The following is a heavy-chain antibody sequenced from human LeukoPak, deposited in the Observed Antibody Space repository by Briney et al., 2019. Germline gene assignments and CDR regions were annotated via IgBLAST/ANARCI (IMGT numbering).Heavy chain of an antibody. CDR1: GGSISSSSYN. J-gene: IGHJ4*02. Sequence: SETLSLTCTVSGGSISSSSYNWGWIRQPPGKGLEWIGSIYYSGSTYYNPSLKSRVTISVDTSKNQFSLKLSSVTAADTAVYYCARHWWAVDGGTFDCWGQGTLVTVSS. D-gene: IGHD2-15*01. CDR3: ARHWWAVDGGTFDC. V-gene: IGHV4-39*01. CDR2: IYYSGST.